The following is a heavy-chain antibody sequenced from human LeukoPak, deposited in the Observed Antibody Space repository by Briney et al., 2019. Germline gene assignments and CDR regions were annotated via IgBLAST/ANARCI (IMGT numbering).Heavy chain of an antibody. D-gene: IGHD1-26*01. CDR2: IHYSGNT. CDR1: GGSISSHF. Sequence: SETLSVTCTVSGGSISSHFWTWIRQPPGKGLEWIGYIHYSGNTNYNPSLKSRVTISVDTSKNQFSLKLSSVTAADTAVYYCARRGVGWFDPWGQGTLVTVSS. CDR3: ARRGVGWFDP. V-gene: IGHV4-59*08. J-gene: IGHJ5*02.